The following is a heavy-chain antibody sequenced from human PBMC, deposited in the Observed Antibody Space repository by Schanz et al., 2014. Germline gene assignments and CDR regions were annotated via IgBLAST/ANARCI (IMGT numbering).Heavy chain of an antibody. Sequence: EVQLVESGGGLVKPGGSLRLSCATSGLTFTSAWMSWVRQAPGKGLEWVSSISGSGGSTYYADSVKGRFTISRDNAKSSLYLQMNSLRVEDTAVYYCVRDSFFAFDYWGQGTLVTVSS. CDR2: ISGSGGST. V-gene: IGHV3-48*04. CDR1: GLTFTSAW. CDR3: VRDSFFAFDY. D-gene: IGHD3-3*01. J-gene: IGHJ4*02.